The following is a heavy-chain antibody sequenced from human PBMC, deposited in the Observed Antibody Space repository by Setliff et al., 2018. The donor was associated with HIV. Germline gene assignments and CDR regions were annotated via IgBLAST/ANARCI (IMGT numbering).Heavy chain of an antibody. V-gene: IGHV3-7*01. CDR2: VKQDGTAT. CDR1: GFTLSSYW. CDR3: ARGVPGICSGGTCYLEY. J-gene: IGHJ4*02. Sequence: GGSLRLSCAASGFTLSSYWMSWVRQAPGKGLEWVANVKQDGTATNYVDSVKGRFSVSRDNSKDTVFLQMNSLRVEDTALYYCARGVPGICSGGTCYLEYWGQGALVTVSS. D-gene: IGHD2-15*01.